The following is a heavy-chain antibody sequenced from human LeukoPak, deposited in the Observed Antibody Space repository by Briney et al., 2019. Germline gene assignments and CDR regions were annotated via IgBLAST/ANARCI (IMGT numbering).Heavy chain of an antibody. CDR3: AREEDSSGLRVY. CDR2: IYASGST. Sequence: SETLSVTCTVSGGSISSGSYYWSWIRQPAGKGLEWIGRIYASGSTNYNPSLKSRVTISVDTSKNQFSLKLSSVTAADTAVYYCAREEDSSGLRVYWGQGTLVTVSS. J-gene: IGHJ4*02. D-gene: IGHD3-22*01. V-gene: IGHV4-61*02. CDR1: GGSISSGSYY.